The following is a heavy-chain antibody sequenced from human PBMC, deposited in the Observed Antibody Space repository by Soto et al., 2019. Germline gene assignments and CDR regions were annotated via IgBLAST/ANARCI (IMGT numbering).Heavy chain of an antibody. CDR3: ARGGAGRYMYYFDY. V-gene: IGHV3-33*01. J-gene: IGHJ4*02. D-gene: IGHD1-26*01. CDR2: VWYDGGNK. Sequence: QVQLVESGGGVVQPGRSLGLSCTASGFTFSNYAMQWVRQAPGKGLEWVAVVWYDGGNKYYADSVKGRFTISRDNSDNILYLQMNSPRVEDTAVYYCARGGAGRYMYYFDYWGQGTLVTVSS. CDR1: GFTFSNYA.